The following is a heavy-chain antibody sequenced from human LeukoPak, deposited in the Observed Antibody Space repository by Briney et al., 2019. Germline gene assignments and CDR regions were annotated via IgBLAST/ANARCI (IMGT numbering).Heavy chain of an antibody. Sequence: SVKASCKASGGTFSSYAISWVRQAPGQGLEWMGGIIPIFGTANYAQKFQGRVTITTDESTSTAYMELSSLRSEDTAVYYCARGGYDSSGYGAFDIWGQGTMVTVSS. D-gene: IGHD3-22*01. CDR2: IIPIFGTA. CDR3: ARGGYDSSGYGAFDI. V-gene: IGHV1-69*05. J-gene: IGHJ3*02. CDR1: GGTFSSYA.